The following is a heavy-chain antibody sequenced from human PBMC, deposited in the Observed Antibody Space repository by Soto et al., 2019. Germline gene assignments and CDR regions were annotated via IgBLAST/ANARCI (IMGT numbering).Heavy chain of an antibody. Sequence: GGSLRLSCAASGFTFSSYAMHWVRQAPGKGLEWVAVISYDGSNKYYADSVKGRFTISRDNSKNTLYLQMNSLRAEDTAVYYCAREDYYDSSGGAFDIWGQGTMVTLSS. V-gene: IGHV3-30-3*01. CDR3: AREDYYDSSGGAFDI. J-gene: IGHJ3*02. CDR1: GFTFSSYA. CDR2: ISYDGSNK. D-gene: IGHD3-22*01.